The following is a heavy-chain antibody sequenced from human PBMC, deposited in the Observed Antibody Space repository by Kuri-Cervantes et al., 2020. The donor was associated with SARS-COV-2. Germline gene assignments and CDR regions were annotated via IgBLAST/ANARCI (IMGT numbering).Heavy chain of an antibody. J-gene: IGHJ6*03. CDR1: GFSFSDYY. D-gene: IGHD3-16*01. V-gene: IGHV3-11*04. CDR3: ASLLSGGGAHLYYFYMDA. Sequence: LSLTCAASGFSFSDYYMSWIRQAPGKGLEWVSCISSSDESRHYADSVKGRFTISRDNAKNSLYLQMNSLRAEDTAVYYCASLLSGGGAHLYYFYMDAWGKGTSVTVSS. CDR2: ISSSDESR.